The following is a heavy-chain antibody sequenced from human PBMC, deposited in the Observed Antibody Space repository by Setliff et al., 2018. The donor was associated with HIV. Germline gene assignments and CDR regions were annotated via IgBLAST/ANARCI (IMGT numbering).Heavy chain of an antibody. V-gene: IGHV3-9*01. CDR2: ISWNSETI. Sequence: GGSLRLSCAASGFKFDDYAMNWVRQAPGKGLEWVSGISWNSETIGYADSVKGRFTISRDNAKNSLYLQMSSLRVEDTALYYCTKARAVGESYYYSMDVWGQGTTVTVSS. D-gene: IGHD6-13*01. CDR1: GFKFDDYA. J-gene: IGHJ6*02. CDR3: TKARAVGESYYYSMDV.